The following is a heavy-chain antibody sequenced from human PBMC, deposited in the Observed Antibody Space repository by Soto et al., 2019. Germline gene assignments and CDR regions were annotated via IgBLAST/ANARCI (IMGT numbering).Heavy chain of an antibody. CDR1: GYTLTSYG. CDR2: ISAYSGHT. V-gene: IGHV1-18*01. Sequence: ASVKVSCKTSGYTLTSYGVSWVRQAPGQGPEWMGWISAYSGHTNYAQKFQGRLTMTTDTSTRIAYMELRSLRSDDTALYYCARDNSGDFWSGYSHYYFDYWGQGTLVTVSS. D-gene: IGHD3-3*01. J-gene: IGHJ4*02. CDR3: ARDNSGDFWSGYSHYYFDY.